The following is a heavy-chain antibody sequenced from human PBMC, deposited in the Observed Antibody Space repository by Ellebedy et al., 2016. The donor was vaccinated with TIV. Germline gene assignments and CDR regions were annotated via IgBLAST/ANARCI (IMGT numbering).Heavy chain of an antibody. CDR1: GFTFSSYG. CDR3: AKGRSAAVDH. D-gene: IGHD6-13*01. Sequence: GESLKISCAASGFTFSSYGMHWVRQAPGKGLEWVAYIRDDSSKKYYADSLKGRFTISRENSKNSLYLQMSALRRDDTAIYYCAKGRSAAVDHWGQGTLVTVSS. V-gene: IGHV3-30*02. J-gene: IGHJ4*02. CDR2: IRDDSSKK.